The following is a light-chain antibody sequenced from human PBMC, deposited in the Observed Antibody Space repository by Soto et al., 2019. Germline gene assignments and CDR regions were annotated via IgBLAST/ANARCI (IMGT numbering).Light chain of an antibody. J-gene: IGKJ5*01. V-gene: IGKV3-15*01. CDR3: QQYNNWPPIT. CDR2: AAS. Sequence: VVLTQSPATLSVSPGERATLSCRASQSVSTKLAWYQQKPGQAPRLLLYAASTRATGIPPRFSGSGSGTEFTPTISSLQSEDFAIYYCQQYNNWPPITFGQGTRLEIK. CDR1: QSVSTK.